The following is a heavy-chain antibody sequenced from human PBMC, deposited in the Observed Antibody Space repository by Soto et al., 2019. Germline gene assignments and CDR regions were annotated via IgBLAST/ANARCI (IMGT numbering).Heavy chain of an antibody. CDR2: VFHTGTT. Sequence: QVQLQESGPGLVKPSGTLSLTCAVYSDSVNSPYWWCWVRQPPGKGLEWIGEVFHTGTTSYNPSLRSRVTISMDKSNNQFSLDLNSVTAADTAVYYCARSAGWYAVHSWGPGIPVIVSS. CDR1: SDSVNSPYW. D-gene: IGHD6-13*01. J-gene: IGHJ4*02. V-gene: IGHV4-4*02. CDR3: ARSAGWYAVHS.